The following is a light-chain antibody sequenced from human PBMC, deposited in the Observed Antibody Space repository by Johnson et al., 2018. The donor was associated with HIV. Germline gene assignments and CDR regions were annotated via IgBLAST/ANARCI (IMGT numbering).Light chain of an antibody. J-gene: IGLJ1*01. Sequence: QPVLTQPPSMSAAPGQRVTISCSGSSSNIGNNYVSWYQQVPGAAPKLLIYDNNKRPSGIPDRFSGSKSGTSATLGITGLQTGDEADYYCGTWDSSLSVLYVFGTGTKVTVL. CDR3: GTWDSSLSVLYV. V-gene: IGLV1-51*01. CDR2: DNN. CDR1: SSNIGNNY.